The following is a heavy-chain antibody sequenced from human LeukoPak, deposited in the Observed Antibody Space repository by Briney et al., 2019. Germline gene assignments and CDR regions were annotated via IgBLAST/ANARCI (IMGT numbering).Heavy chain of an antibody. Sequence: SETLSLTCTVSGGSISSHYWSWIRQPPGKGLEWIGYIYYSGSTNYNPSLKSRVTIPVDTSKNQFSLKLSSVTAADTAVYYCARAAAPYYFDYWGQGTLVTVSS. D-gene: IGHD6-13*01. CDR2: IYYSGST. V-gene: IGHV4-59*11. CDR1: GGSISSHY. J-gene: IGHJ4*02. CDR3: ARAAAPYYFDY.